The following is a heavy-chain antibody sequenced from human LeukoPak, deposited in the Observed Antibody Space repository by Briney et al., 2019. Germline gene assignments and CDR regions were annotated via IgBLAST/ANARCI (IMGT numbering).Heavy chain of an antibody. CDR2: IYYSGST. CDR3: ARGPLLLFGSKQLAGSWWFDP. Sequence: SQTLSLTCTVSGGSISSGGYYWSWIRQHPGKGLEWIGYIYYSGSTYYNPSLKSRVIISVDTSKNQFSLKLSSVTAADTAVYYCARGPLLLFGSKQLAGSWWFDPWGQGTLVTVSS. D-gene: IGHD1-1*01. CDR1: GGSISSGGYY. J-gene: IGHJ5*02. V-gene: IGHV4-31*03.